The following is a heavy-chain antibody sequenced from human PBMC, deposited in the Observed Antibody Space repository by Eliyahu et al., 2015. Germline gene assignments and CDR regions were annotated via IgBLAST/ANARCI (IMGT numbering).Heavy chain of an antibody. D-gene: IGHD5-12*01. CDR2: INTGNGGT. Sequence: QVQLVQSGAAVKEPGASVKVSCKASGYPFTSHAMHWVRQAPGQRLEWMGRINTGNGGTKYSQKFQGRVTFTRDTSATTAYMELNSLRPEDTAVYYCTRDRVDIWFDPWGQGTLVTVSS. J-gene: IGHJ5*02. V-gene: IGHV1-3*04. CDR1: GYPFTSHA. CDR3: TRDRVDIWFDP.